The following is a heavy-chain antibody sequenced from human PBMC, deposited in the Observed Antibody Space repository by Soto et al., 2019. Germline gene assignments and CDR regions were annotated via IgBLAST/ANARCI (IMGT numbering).Heavy chain of an antibody. V-gene: IGHV3-23*01. CDR2: ISGSSEST. CDR1: GFAFSSYA. D-gene: IGHD2-2*01. J-gene: IGHJ4*02. Sequence: GGSLRLSCAASGFAFSSYAMSWVRQAPGKGLEWVSSISGSSESTYYANTVKGRFTISRDTSKNKNTLYLQMNSLRAEDTAVYYCAKASSTSKYYFDYWGQGTLVTVSS. CDR3: AKASSTSKYYFDY.